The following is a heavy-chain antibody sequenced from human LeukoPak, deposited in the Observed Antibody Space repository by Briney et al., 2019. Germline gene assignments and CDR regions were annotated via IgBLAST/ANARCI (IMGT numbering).Heavy chain of an antibody. D-gene: IGHD3-22*01. CDR2: IYYSGST. CDR3: ARRHYYDSSGYYYY. Sequence: SETLSLTCTVSGGSISSSSYYWGWIRQPPGKGLEWIGSIYYSGSTYYNPSLKSRFTISVDTSKNQFSLKLSSVTAADAAVYSCARRHYYDSSGYYYYWGRGTLGTVSS. J-gene: IGHJ4*02. V-gene: IGHV4-39*01. CDR1: GGSISSSSYY.